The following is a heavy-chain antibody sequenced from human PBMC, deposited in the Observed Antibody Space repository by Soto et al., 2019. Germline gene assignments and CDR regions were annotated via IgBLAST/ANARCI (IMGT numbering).Heavy chain of an antibody. D-gene: IGHD1-7*01. J-gene: IGHJ4*02. CDR2: IYYSGST. CDR3: AKRTFAYFDY. Sequence: SETLSLTCTVSGGSISSSSYYWGWIRQPPGKGLEWIGSIYYSGSTYYNPSLKSRVTISVDTSKNQFSLKLSSVTAADTAVYYCAKRTFAYFDYWGQGTLVTVSS. V-gene: IGHV4-39*01. CDR1: GGSISSSSYY.